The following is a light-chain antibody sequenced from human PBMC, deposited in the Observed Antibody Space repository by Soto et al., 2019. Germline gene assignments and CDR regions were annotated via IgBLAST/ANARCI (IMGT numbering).Light chain of an antibody. CDR2: GAS. CDR3: QQYGGSWT. J-gene: IGKJ1*01. CDR1: QSVSSSY. Sequence: EIVLTQSPGTLSLSPGERATLSCRASQSVSSSYLAWYQQKPGQAPRLLIYGASSRATGIPDRFSGSGSGTDFTLTISSLEPEDFAVYYCQQYGGSWTFGQGTKVEIK. V-gene: IGKV3-20*01.